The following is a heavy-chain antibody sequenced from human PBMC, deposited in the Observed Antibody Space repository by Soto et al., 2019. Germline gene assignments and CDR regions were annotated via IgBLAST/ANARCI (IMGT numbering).Heavy chain of an antibody. CDR2: INAGNGNT. J-gene: IGHJ4*02. CDR3: ARVREGSWYYFDY. D-gene: IGHD6-13*01. Sequence: QVQLVQSGAEVKKPGASVKVSCKASGYTFTSYAMHWVRQAPGQRLEWMGWINAGNGNTKYSQKFQGRVTITRDTAASTGYMELSSLRSEDTAVYYCARVREGSWYYFDYWGQGTLVTVSS. CDR1: GYTFTSYA. V-gene: IGHV1-3*01.